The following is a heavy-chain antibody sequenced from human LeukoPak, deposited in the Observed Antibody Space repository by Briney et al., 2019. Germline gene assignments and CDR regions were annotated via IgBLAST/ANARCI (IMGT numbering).Heavy chain of an antibody. D-gene: IGHD3-3*01. Sequence: TGGSLRLSCAASGFTFSDYYMSWIRQAPGKGLEWVSYISSRGSMIYYADSVKGRFTISRDNAKNSLYLQMNSLRAEDTAVYYCAKDLRFLEWSNYFGYWGQGTLVTVSS. J-gene: IGHJ4*02. CDR2: ISSRGSMI. V-gene: IGHV3-11*01. CDR3: AKDLRFLEWSNYFGY. CDR1: GFTFSDYY.